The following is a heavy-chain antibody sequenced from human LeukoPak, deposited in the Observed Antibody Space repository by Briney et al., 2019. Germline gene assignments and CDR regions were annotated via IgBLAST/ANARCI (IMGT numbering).Heavy chain of an antibody. CDR1: GGTFSSYA. CDR3: ASASRDIGALYGMDV. V-gene: IGHV1-69*13. Sequence: SVKVSCKASGGTFSSYAISWVRQAPGQGLEWMGGIIPIFGTANYAQKFQGRVTITADESTSTAYMELSSLRSEDTAVYYCASASRDIGALYGMDVWGQGTTVTVSS. CDR2: IIPIFGTA. J-gene: IGHJ6*02. D-gene: IGHD5-12*01.